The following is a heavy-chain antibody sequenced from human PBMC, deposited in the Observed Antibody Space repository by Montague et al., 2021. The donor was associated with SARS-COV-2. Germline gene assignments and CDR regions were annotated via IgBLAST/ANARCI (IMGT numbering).Heavy chain of an antibody. Sequence: SETLSLTCTVSGGSVSSSPYYWGWIRQPPGRGPEWVGSISYSGRTYFSPSLKSRLTISVDSSENQFSLRLGSVTAADTAVYYCASSYYYGSGTYVYNYYMDVWGKGTTVTVSS. D-gene: IGHD3-10*01. CDR1: GGSVSSSPYY. V-gene: IGHV4-39*01. CDR3: ASSYYYGSGTYVYNYYMDV. J-gene: IGHJ6*03. CDR2: ISYSGRT.